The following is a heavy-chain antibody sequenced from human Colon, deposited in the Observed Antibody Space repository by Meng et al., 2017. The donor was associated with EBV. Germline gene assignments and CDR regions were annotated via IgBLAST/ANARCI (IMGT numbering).Heavy chain of an antibody. CDR3: ARHFINWFDP. J-gene: IGHJ5*02. Sequence: QRQESGPGLVKLSEALSLTCTVAGGSIGSYYWSWIRQPPGKGLEWIGYIYYSGSTNYNPSLKSRVTISVDTSKNQFSLKLSSVTAADTAVYYCARHFINWFDPWGQGTLVTVSS. CDR2: IYYSGST. V-gene: IGHV4-59*08. CDR1: GGSIGSYY.